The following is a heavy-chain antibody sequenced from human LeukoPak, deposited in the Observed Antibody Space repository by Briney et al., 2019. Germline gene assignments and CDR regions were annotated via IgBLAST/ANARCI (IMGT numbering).Heavy chain of an antibody. J-gene: IGHJ5*02. V-gene: IGHV4-34*01. CDR2: INHSGST. CDR3: ARKGYRYYDSSGYKWFDP. D-gene: IGHD3-22*01. Sequence: SETLSLTCAVYGGSFSGYYWSWIRQPPGKGLEWIGEINHSGSTNYNPSLKSRVTISVDTSKNQFSLKLSSVTAADTAVYYCARKGYRYYDSSGYKWFDPWGQGTLVTVSS. CDR1: GGSFSGYY.